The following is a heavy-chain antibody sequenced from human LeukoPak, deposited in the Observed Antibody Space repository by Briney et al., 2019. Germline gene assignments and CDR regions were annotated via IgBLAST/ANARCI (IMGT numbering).Heavy chain of an antibody. D-gene: IGHD5-12*01. J-gene: IGHJ4*02. CDR3: ARNIVATTNYDS. Sequence: ASVKVSCKASGYTFTSYDINWVRQATGQGLGWMGWINLNSGHTGFAQKFQGRVTLTWDTSISTAYMELSSLTSEDTAVYYCARNIVATTNYDSWGQGTLVTVSS. CDR2: INLNSGHT. CDR1: GYTFTSYD. V-gene: IGHV1-8*01.